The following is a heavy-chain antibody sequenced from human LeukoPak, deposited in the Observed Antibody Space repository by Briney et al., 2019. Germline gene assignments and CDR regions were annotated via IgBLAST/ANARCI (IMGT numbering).Heavy chain of an antibody. CDR3: AKSGCSSTSCYLNY. CDR2: ISYDGSDK. Sequence: GRSLRLSCAASGFYFSVYGMHWARQAPGKGPCWVAVISYDGSDKYYEDSVKGRFTISRDNSKNTLYLQMNTLRTEDTAVYYCAKSGCSSTSCYLNYWGPGTLVTVSS. V-gene: IGHV3-30*18. D-gene: IGHD2-2*01. J-gene: IGHJ4*02. CDR1: GFYFSVYG.